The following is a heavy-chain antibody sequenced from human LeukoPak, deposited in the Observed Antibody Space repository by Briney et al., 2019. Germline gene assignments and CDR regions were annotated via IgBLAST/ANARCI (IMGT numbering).Heavy chain of an antibody. CDR3: ARAYGPYFIEFYFDY. Sequence: PGGSLRLSCAASGFTFSDYYMSCIRQAPGEGLEWVSYISSSGNTMYYADSVKGRFTISRDNAKNSLYLQMNSLGAEDAAVYYCARAYGPYFIEFYFDYWGQGTLVTVSS. CDR1: GFTFSDYY. D-gene: IGHD2/OR15-2a*01. CDR2: ISSSGNTM. J-gene: IGHJ4*02. V-gene: IGHV3-11*01.